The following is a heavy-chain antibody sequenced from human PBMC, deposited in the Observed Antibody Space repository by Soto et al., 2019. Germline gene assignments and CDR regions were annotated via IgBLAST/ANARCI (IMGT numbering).Heavy chain of an antibody. D-gene: IGHD3-10*01. V-gene: IGHV1-2*04. CDR3: ASDKEVLINMVRGVIFYGMDV. CDR1: GYAFTAYY. J-gene: IGHJ6*02. CDR2: INPYSGDT. Sequence: QEQLVQSGAEVKKPGASVKVSCKASGYAFTAYYIHWVRQAPGQGLEWMGWINPYSGDTNYAQKFQGWVTMTRDTSISTAYMELSRLKADDTAVYYCASDKEVLINMVRGVIFYGMDVWGQGTTVTVAS.